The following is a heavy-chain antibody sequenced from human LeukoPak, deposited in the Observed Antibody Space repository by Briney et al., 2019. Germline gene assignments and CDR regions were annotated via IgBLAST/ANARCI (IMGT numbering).Heavy chain of an antibody. CDR2: INPNSGGT. V-gene: IGHV1-2*02. J-gene: IGHJ3*01. CDR1: GYTFTGYY. D-gene: IGHD3-22*01. Sequence: ASVKASCKASGYTFTGYYMHWVRQAPGQGLEWMGWINPNSGGTNYAQKFRGRVTMTRDTSISTAYMELSRLRSDDTAVYYCARGSHITMIVVVTPPGVWGQGTMVTVSS. CDR3: ARGSHITMIVVVTPPGV.